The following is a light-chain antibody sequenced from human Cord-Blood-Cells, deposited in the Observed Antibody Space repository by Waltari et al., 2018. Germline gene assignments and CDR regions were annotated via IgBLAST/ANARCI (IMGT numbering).Light chain of an antibody. Sequence: PGQSITISCTGTRSDVGGYNYVSWYQQHPGKAPKLMIYDVSKRPSGVSNRFSGSKSGNTASLTISGLQAEDEADYYCSSYTSSSTYVFGTGTKVTVL. CDR3: SSYTSSSTYV. CDR1: RSDVGGYNY. J-gene: IGLJ1*01. CDR2: DVS. V-gene: IGLV2-14*04.